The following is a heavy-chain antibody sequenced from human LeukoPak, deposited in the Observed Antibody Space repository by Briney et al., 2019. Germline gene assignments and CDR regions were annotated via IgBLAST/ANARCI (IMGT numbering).Heavy chain of an antibody. D-gene: IGHD3-10*01. J-gene: IGHJ6*03. Sequence: PSETLSLTCTVSGGSISGSGYYWVWIRQPPGKGLEWIATIYYTGSTYYNPSLKSRVTISVDTSTNQFSLRLSSVTAADTAVYYCARGVVYGAGSYFSVQHLYYMDVWGKGTTVTISS. CDR2: IYYTGST. CDR3: ARGVVYGAGSYFSVQHLYYMDV. V-gene: IGHV4-39*07. CDR1: GGSISGSGYY.